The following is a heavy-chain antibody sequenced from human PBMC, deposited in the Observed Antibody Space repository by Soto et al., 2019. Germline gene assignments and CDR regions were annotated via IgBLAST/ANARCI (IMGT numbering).Heavy chain of an antibody. CDR3: ARDRGGRGGVYFDY. CDR1: GGSISSGGYY. J-gene: IGHJ4*02. CDR2: IYYSGST. Sequence: SETLSLTCTVSGGSISSGGYYWSWIRQHPGKGLEWIGYIYYSGSTYYNPSLKSRVTISVDTSKNQFSLKLSSVTAAATAEYYCARDRGGRGGVYFDYWGQGTLVTVSS. V-gene: IGHV4-31*03. D-gene: IGHD3-16*01.